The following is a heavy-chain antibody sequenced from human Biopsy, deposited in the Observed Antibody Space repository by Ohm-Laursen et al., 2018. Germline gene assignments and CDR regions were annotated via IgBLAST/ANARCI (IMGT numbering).Heavy chain of an antibody. Sequence: ASVKVSCKVSGYTLTELSMHWVRQAPGQGLGWMGMINPSGSTTSYPQIFQGRVTMTRDTSKSTVYMELSSLRSADTAVYFCARNTGWYGDLYYFDYWGQGTLVTVSS. CDR3: ARNTGWYGDLYYFDY. D-gene: IGHD6-19*01. CDR1: GYTLTELS. J-gene: IGHJ4*02. V-gene: IGHV1-46*01. CDR2: INPSGSTT.